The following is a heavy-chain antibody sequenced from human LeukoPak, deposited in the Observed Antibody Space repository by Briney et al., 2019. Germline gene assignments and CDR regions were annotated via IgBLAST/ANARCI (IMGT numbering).Heavy chain of an antibody. V-gene: IGHV4-38-2*02. CDR1: GYSISSGYY. Sequence: PSETLSLTCTVSGYSISSGYYWGWIRQPPGKGLEWIGSIYHSGSTYYNPSLKSRVTISVDTSKNQFSLKLSSVTAADTAVYYCARQPYDYVWGSYSNWFDPWGQGTLVTVSS. J-gene: IGHJ5*02. D-gene: IGHD3-16*01. CDR2: IYHSGST. CDR3: ARQPYDYVWGSYSNWFDP.